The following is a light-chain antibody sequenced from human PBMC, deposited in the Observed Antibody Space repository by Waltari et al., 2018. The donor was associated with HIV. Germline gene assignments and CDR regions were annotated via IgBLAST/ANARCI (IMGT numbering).Light chain of an antibody. Sequence: QSALTQPASVSGSLGQSVTISCTGANSDIGGYNYVSWYQQHPGKAPKLIIHEVSNRPVGVSDRFAGSKSGNTASLTISGLQAEDESDYYCSSFITTTTHVVFGGGTRLTVL. CDR1: NSDIGGYNY. V-gene: IGLV2-14*01. J-gene: IGLJ2*01. CDR3: SSFITTTTHVV. CDR2: EVS.